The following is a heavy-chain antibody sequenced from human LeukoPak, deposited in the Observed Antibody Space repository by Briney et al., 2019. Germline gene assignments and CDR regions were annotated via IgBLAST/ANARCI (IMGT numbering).Heavy chain of an antibody. CDR2: IYYSGST. Sequence: NPSETLSLTCTVSGGSISSYYWSWIRQPPGKGLEWIGYIYYSGSTNYNPSLKSRVTISVDTSKNQFSLKLSPVTAADTAVYYCARVGGTNYYYYGMDVWGQGTTVTVSS. J-gene: IGHJ6*02. CDR1: GGSISSYY. V-gene: IGHV4-59*01. D-gene: IGHD1-1*01. CDR3: ARVGGTNYYYYGMDV.